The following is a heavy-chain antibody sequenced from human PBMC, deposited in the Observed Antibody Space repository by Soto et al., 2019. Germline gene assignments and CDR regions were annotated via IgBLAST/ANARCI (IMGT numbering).Heavy chain of an antibody. V-gene: IGHV4-61*01. J-gene: IGHJ4*02. CDR2: VQYGRSS. CDR1: GASVNNRNYH. Sequence: QVQLQESGPGLVKPSETLSLTCTVSGASVNNRNYHWSWIRQPPGRGLEWIGQVQYGRSSDFDSSSLRSRLTLSIDAPKTQLSLKLNSVTAADTVIYSCAVLLEGGFGDGNWGQGTLVTVSS. D-gene: IGHD3-10*01. CDR3: AVLLEGGFGDGN.